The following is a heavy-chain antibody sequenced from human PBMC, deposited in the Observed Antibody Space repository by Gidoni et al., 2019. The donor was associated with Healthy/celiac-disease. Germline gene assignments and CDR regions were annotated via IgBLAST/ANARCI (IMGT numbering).Heavy chain of an antibody. CDR1: GFTFSSYA. CDR3: ARVNYGDYGGAY. J-gene: IGHJ4*02. Sequence: QVQLVESGGGVVQPGRSLRLSCAASGFTFSSYAMPWVRQAPGKGLEWVAVKSYYGSNKYYADSVKGRFTISRDNSKNTLYLQMNSLRAEDTAVYYCARVNYGDYGGAYWGQGTLVTVSS. D-gene: IGHD4-17*01. CDR2: KSYYGSNK. V-gene: IGHV3-30*04.